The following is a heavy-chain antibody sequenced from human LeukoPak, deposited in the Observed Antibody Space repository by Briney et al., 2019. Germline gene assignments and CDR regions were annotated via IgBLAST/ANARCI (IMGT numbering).Heavy chain of an antibody. CDR3: AKDKPYGDYGVWSPS. V-gene: IGHV3-9*01. D-gene: IGHD4-17*01. Sequence: GGSLRLSCAGSGFTFSSYAMSWVRQAPGKGLEWVSGISWNSGSIGYADSVEGRFTISRENAKNSLYLQMNSLRAEDTALYYCAKDKPYGDYGVWSPSWGQGTLVTVSS. J-gene: IGHJ5*02. CDR1: GFTFSSYA. CDR2: ISWNSGSI.